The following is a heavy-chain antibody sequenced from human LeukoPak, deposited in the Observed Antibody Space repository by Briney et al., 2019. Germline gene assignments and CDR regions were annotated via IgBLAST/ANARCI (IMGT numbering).Heavy chain of an antibody. J-gene: IGHJ5*02. CDR2: IYYSGST. CDR1: GGSISSSSYY. CDR3: ARSGETEAHWFDP. V-gene: IGHV4-39*07. D-gene: IGHD4-17*01. Sequence: SETLSLTCTVSGGSISSSSYYWGWIRQPPGKGLEWIGSIYYSGSTYYNPSLKSRVTISVDTSKNQISLKLSSVTAADTAVYYCARSGETEAHWFDPWGQGTLVTVSS.